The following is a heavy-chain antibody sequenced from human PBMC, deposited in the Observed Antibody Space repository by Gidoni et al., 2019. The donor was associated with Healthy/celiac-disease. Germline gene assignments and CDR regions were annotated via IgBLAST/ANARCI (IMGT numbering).Heavy chain of an antibody. CDR2: MNPNSGNT. CDR3: ARGSVYYDSSGYYSNFDY. Sequence: QVQLVQSGAEVKKPGASVKVSCKASGYTFTSYDINWVRQATGQGLEWMGWMNPNSGNTGYAQKFQGRVTMTRNTSISTAYMELSSLRSEDTAVYYCARGSVYYDSSGYYSNFDYWGQGTLVTVSS. CDR1: GYTFTSYD. J-gene: IGHJ4*02. V-gene: IGHV1-8*01. D-gene: IGHD3-22*01.